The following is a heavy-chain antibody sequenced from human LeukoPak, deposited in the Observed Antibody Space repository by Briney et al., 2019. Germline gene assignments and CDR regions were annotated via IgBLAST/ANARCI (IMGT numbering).Heavy chain of an antibody. J-gene: IGHJ6*03. Sequence: GGSLRLSCTASGFTFNTYSMNWVRQAPGRGLEWVLFITSDSSEIYHADSLKGRFTISRDNARNSLFLQVNGLRAEDTAVYYCARVSTGPFYFYNYMDVWGKGTTVTVSS. V-gene: IGHV3-21*01. CDR3: ARVSTGPFYFYNYMDV. CDR1: GFTFNTYS. D-gene: IGHD1-1*01. CDR2: ITSDSSEI.